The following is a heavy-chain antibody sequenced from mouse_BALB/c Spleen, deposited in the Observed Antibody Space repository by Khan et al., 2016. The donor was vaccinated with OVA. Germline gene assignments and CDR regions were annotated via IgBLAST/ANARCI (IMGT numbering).Heavy chain of an antibody. CDR2: ISSSDST. Sequence: EVQLQESGPSLVKPSQTLSLTCSVTGDSITSRYWNWIRKFPGNKLEYMGYISSSDSTFYNPSLKSRISITRDTSKNQYYLQLNSVTTEDTATYYCARWNYSDDGYFDYWGQGTTLTVS. D-gene: IGHD2-12*01. CDR1: GDSITSRY. CDR3: ARWNYSDDGYFDY. J-gene: IGHJ2*01. V-gene: IGHV3-8*02.